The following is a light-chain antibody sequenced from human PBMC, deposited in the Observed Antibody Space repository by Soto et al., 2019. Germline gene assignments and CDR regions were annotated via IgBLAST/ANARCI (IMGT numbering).Light chain of an antibody. V-gene: IGLV4-69*01. CDR2: LNSDGSH. CDR3: QTWGTGIHV. Sequence: QLVLTQSPSASASLGASVKLTCTLSSGHSSYAIAWHQQQPEKGPRYLMKLNSDGSHSKGAGIPDRFSGSSSGAERYLTISSLQSEDEADYYCQTWGTGIHVFGGGTQLTVL. J-gene: IGLJ7*01. CDR1: SGHSSYA.